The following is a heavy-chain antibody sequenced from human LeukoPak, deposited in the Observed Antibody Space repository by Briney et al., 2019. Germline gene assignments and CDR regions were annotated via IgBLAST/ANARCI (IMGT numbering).Heavy chain of an antibody. V-gene: IGHV3-23*01. D-gene: IGHD3-22*01. CDR3: AKDLYDSSGFDY. CDR1: GFTFGSYA. Sequence: PGGSLRLSCEASGFTFGSYAMSWVRQAPGKGLEWVSAISGSGGSTYYADSVKGRSTISRDNSKNTLYLQMNSLRAEDTAVYYCAKDLYDSSGFDYWGQGTLVTVSS. CDR2: ISGSGGST. J-gene: IGHJ4*02.